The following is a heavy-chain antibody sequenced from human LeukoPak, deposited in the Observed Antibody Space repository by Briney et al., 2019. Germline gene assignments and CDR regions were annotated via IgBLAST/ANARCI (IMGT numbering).Heavy chain of an antibody. CDR3: ARDYGDYDYYYYYGMDV. Sequence: GASVKVSCKASGYTFTSYGISWVRQAPGQGLEWMGWISAYNGNTNYAQKLQSRVTMTTDTSTSTAYMELRSLRSDDTAVYYCARDYGDYDYYYYYGMDVWGQGTTVTVSS. V-gene: IGHV1-18*01. D-gene: IGHD4-17*01. J-gene: IGHJ6*02. CDR2: ISAYNGNT. CDR1: GYTFTSYG.